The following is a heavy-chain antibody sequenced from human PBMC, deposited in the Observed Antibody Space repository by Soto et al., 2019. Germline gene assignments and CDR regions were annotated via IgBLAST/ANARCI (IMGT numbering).Heavy chain of an antibody. CDR3: AKDSGAGADDY. V-gene: IGHV3-23*01. Sequence: LRLSCAASGFTFSSYAMNWVRQAPGKGLQWISAIRGSGGGTYYADSVKGRFTVSRDNSKNMLYLQMNSLRAEDTAVYYCAKDSGAGADDYWGQGTQVTVSS. D-gene: IGHD1-26*01. J-gene: IGHJ4*02. CDR2: IRGSGGGT. CDR1: GFTFSSYA.